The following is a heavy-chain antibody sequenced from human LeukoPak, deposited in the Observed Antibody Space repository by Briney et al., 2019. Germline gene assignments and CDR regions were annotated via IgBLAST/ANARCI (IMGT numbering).Heavy chain of an antibody. J-gene: IGHJ4*02. D-gene: IGHD3-22*01. V-gene: IGHV3-23*01. Sequence: GGSLRLSCAASGFIFSMYSMSWIRQAPGKGLEWVSVISDNGAVTFYGDSVKGRFTISRDNSKNTLYLQMSSLRAEDTAVYYCAGMIVVHWGQGTLVTVSS. CDR2: ISDNGAVT. CDR3: AGMIVVH. CDR1: GFIFSMYS.